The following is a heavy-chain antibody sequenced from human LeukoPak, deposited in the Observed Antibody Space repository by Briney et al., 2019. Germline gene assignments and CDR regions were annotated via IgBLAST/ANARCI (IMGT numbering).Heavy chain of an antibody. CDR3: AGYKRIPLDY. CDR2: IHYSGST. D-gene: IGHD5-24*01. CDR1: SGSISNYY. J-gene: IGHJ4*02. Sequence: SETLSLTCTVSSGSISNYYWSWIRQPPGKGLEWIGYIHYSGSTNYSPSLKSRVTVSVDTSKNQFSLTLSSLCAADTAVYSGAGYKRIPLDYWGQGTLVTVSS. V-gene: IGHV4-59*01.